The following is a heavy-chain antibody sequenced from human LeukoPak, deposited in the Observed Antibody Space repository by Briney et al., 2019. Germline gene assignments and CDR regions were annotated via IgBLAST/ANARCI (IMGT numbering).Heavy chain of an antibody. V-gene: IGHV4-59*12. CDR1: GGSISSYY. D-gene: IGHD3-22*01. CDR3: AREGVTYDSSGYYGY. CDR2: IYYSGST. J-gene: IGHJ4*02. Sequence: SETLSLTCTVSGGSISSYYWSWIRQPPGKGLEWIGYIYYSGSTNYNPSLKSRVTISVDTSKNQFSLKLSSVTAADTAVYYCAREGVTYDSSGYYGYWGQGTLVTVSS.